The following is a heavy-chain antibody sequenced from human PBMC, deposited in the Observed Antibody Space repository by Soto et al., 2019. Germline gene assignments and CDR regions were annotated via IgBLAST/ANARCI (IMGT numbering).Heavy chain of an antibody. CDR3: ARGLQVYGTYDFDQ. Sequence: QVQLQESGPRLVKPSGTLSLTCTVSADSLTRGSYYWTWIRQPPGKGLEWIGEIYFSGETKYNPSLNSRASISIDTSRNQFSLRLTSVSAADTAGYFCARGLQVYGTYDFDQWGQGILVTVSS. CDR1: ADSLTRGSYY. J-gene: IGHJ4*02. CDR2: IYFSGET. D-gene: IGHD2-8*01. V-gene: IGHV4-61*01.